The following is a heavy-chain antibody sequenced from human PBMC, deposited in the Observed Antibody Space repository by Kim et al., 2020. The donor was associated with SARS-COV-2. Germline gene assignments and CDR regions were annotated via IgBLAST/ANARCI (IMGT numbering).Heavy chain of an antibody. V-gene: IGHV3-74*01. CDR3: ARGIIVGATAVDT. J-gene: IGHJ4*02. CDR2: IISDGSST. Sequence: GGSLRLSCAASGFTFSSYWMHWVRQAPGKGLMWVSRIISDGSSTSYADSVKGRFTVSRDNAKNTLYLQMNSLRAEDTAVYYCARGIIVGATAVDTWGQGTLVTVSS. CDR1: GFTFSSYW. D-gene: IGHD1-26*01.